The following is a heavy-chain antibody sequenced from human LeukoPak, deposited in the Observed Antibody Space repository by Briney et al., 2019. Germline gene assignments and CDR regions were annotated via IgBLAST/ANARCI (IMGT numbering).Heavy chain of an antibody. Sequence: SETLSLTCTVSAGSISSAGYYWSWLRQPAGKGLEWIGRIYSSGSINYNPSLKSRVTISVDTSKNQFSLKLSSVTAADTAVYYCARESWHLRTNYYYGMDVWGQGTTVTVSS. CDR3: ARESWHLRTNYYYGMDV. J-gene: IGHJ6*02. D-gene: IGHD1-14*01. CDR2: IYSSGSI. V-gene: IGHV4-61*02. CDR1: AGSISSAGYY.